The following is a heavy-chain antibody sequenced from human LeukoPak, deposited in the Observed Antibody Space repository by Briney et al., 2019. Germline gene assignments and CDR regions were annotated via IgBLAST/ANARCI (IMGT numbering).Heavy chain of an antibody. CDR3: ARGDYYDSSGPLPNAFDI. Sequence: PGGSLRLSCAASGFTFGSYAMHWVRQAPGKGLEWVAVILYDGSNKYYADSVKGRFTISRDNSKNTLYLQMNSLRAEDTAVYCCARGDYYDSSGPLPNAFDIWGQGTMVTVSS. V-gene: IGHV3-30*04. CDR1: GFTFGSYA. D-gene: IGHD3-22*01. J-gene: IGHJ3*02. CDR2: ILYDGSNK.